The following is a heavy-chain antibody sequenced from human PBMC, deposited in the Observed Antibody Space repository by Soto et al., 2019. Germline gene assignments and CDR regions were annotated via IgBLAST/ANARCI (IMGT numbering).Heavy chain of an antibody. J-gene: IGHJ6*02. D-gene: IGHD2-15*01. CDR3: ARGRPRAYCSGGNCRHPTGIDV. Sequence: QVRLVQSGGEVVKPGASVKVSCKTSGYSFRSYAINWVRQAPGQGLESMGWISAYDGKINYTQKFQGRVTMSTDTPTSTAYVEVRGLTSDDTAVYYCARGRPRAYCSGGNCRHPTGIDVWGQGTTVTLSS. V-gene: IGHV1-18*01. CDR1: GYSFRSYA. CDR2: ISAYDGKI.